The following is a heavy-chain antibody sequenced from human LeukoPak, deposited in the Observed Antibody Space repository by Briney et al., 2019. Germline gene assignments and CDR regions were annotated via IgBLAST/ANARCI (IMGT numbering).Heavy chain of an antibody. J-gene: IGHJ6*02. CDR3: ARVINSSGWYEGGSYYYYGMDV. CDR2: ISYDGSNK. D-gene: IGHD6-19*01. V-gene: IGHV3-30-3*01. Sequence: GRSLRLSCAASGFTFSSYAMHWVRQAPGKGLEWVSFISYDGSNKFYADSVKGRFTISRDNSKNTLYLQMNSLRAEDTAVYYCARVINSSGWYEGGSYYYYGMDVWGQGTTVTVSS. CDR1: GFTFSSYA.